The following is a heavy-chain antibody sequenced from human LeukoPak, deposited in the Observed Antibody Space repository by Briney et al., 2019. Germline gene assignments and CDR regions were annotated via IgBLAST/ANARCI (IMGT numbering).Heavy chain of an antibody. CDR3: ARDMGVSQRYWYFDL. CDR2: MYASGST. J-gene: IGHJ2*01. V-gene: IGHV4-4*07. D-gene: IGHD2-2*01. Sequence: SETLSLTCSVSGGSISSYRCSWIRQPAGKGLEWIGRMYASGSTNFNPSLKSRVTMSVDTSKNQFSLNLSSVTAADTAVYYCARDMGVSQRYWYFDLWGPGTLVTPSS. CDR1: GGSISSYR.